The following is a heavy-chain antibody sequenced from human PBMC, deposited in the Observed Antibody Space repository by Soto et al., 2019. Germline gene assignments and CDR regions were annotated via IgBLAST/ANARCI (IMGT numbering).Heavy chain of an antibody. Sequence: SETLSLTCTVSGGSISSGDYHWSWIRQPPGKGLEWIGYIYYSGSTYYNPSLKSRVTISVDTSKNQFSLKLSSVTAADTAVYYCARDQGTNYGMDVWGQGTTVTVSS. CDR1: GGSISSGDYH. V-gene: IGHV4-30-4*01. CDR2: IYYSGST. J-gene: IGHJ6*02. CDR3: ARDQGTNYGMDV.